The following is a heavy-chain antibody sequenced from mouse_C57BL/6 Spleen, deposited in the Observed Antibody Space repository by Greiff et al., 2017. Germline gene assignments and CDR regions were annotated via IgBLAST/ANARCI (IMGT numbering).Heavy chain of an antibody. J-gene: IGHJ4*01. Sequence: QVQLQQSGAELVRPGASVTLSCKASGYTFTDYEMHWVKQTPVHGLEWIGALDPETGGTAYNQKFKGKAILTADKSSSTAYMELRSLTSEDSAVYYCTRSGIYYGYDVAMDYWGQGTSVTVSS. V-gene: IGHV1-15*01. CDR3: TRSGIYYGYDVAMDY. D-gene: IGHD2-2*01. CDR2: LDPETGGT. CDR1: GYTFTDYE.